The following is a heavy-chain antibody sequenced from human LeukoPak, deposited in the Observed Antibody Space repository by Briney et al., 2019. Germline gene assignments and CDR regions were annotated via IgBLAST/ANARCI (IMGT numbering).Heavy chain of an antibody. V-gene: IGHV4-38-2*02. Sequence: SETLSLTCTVSGYSISSGYYWSWIRQPPGKGREWIGEINHSGSTNYNPSLKSRVTISVDTSKNQFSLKLSSVTAADTAVYYCARDRGYSYGYVDYWGQGTLVTVSS. CDR2: INHSGST. J-gene: IGHJ4*02. CDR1: GYSISSGYY. CDR3: ARDRGYSYGYVDY. D-gene: IGHD5-18*01.